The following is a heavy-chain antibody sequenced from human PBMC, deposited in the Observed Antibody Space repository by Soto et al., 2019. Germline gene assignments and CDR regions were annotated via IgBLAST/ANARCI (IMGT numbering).Heavy chain of an antibody. D-gene: IGHD3-10*01. CDR2: IYYNGIT. V-gene: IGHV4-39*01. Sequence: QLQLQESGPGLVKPSETLSLTCTVSGSSISSSSYYWGWMRQPPGKGVEWIGSIYYNGITYYNPSLKSRVTISVDTSKNQFSLKLCSVTAADTAVYYVARHSYHYGSTYCCLLDPWGQGTMVTVS. CDR1: GSSISSSSYY. CDR3: ARHSYHYGSTYCCLLDP. J-gene: IGHJ5*02.